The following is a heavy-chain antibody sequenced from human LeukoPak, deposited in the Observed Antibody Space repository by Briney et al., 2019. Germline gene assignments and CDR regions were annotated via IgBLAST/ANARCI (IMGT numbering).Heavy chain of an antibody. J-gene: IGHJ4*02. V-gene: IGHV3-11*01. D-gene: IGHD5-18*01. CDR2: ISSSGSTI. Sequence: GGSLRLSCAASGFTFSDYYMSWIRQAPGKGLEWVSSISSSGSTIYYADSVKGRFTISRDNAKNSLYLQMNSLRAEDTALYYCAKDRRGYSGGYFDYWGQGTLVTVSS. CDR3: AKDRRGYSGGYFDY. CDR1: GFTFSDYY.